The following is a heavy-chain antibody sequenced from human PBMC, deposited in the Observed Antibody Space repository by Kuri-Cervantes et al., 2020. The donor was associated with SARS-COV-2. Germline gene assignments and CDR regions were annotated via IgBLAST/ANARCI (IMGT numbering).Heavy chain of an antibody. D-gene: IGHD4-17*01. Sequence: GESLKISCAASGFTVSSNYMSWVRQAPGKGLERVSVIYSGGSTYYADSVKGRFTISRDNSKNTLYLQMNSLRAEDTAVYYCARSGSGDYYFDYWGQGTLVTVSS. CDR1: GFTVSSNY. V-gene: IGHV3-53*01. J-gene: IGHJ4*02. CDR2: IYSGGST. CDR3: ARSGSGDYYFDY.